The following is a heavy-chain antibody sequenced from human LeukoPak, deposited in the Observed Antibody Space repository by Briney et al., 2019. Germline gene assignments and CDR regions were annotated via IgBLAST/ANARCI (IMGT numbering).Heavy chain of an antibody. CDR3: ASSSSWYRLDY. CDR1: GFTVSSNY. J-gene: IGHJ4*02. V-gene: IGHV3-66*01. CDR2: IYSGGST. D-gene: IGHD6-13*01. Sequence: GGSLRLSCAASGFTVSSNYMSWVRQAPGKGLEWVSVIYSGGSTYYADSVKGRFTISRDNSKNTLYLQMNSLRAEDTAVYYCASSSSWYRLDYWGQGTLVTVSS.